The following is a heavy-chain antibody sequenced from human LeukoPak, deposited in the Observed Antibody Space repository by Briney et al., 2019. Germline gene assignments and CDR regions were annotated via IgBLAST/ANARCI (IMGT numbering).Heavy chain of an antibody. CDR1: GSTFSSYA. D-gene: IGHD6-13*01. V-gene: IGHV4-59*01. CDR3: ARGAGASSWYFDY. J-gene: IGHJ4*02. Sequence: AGGSLSLFCVASGSTFSSYAINWIRQPPGKGLEWLGYIYYSGSTNYNPSLKSRVTISVDTSKNQFSLKLSSVTAADTAVYYCARGAGASSWYFDYWGQGTLVTVSS. CDR2: IYYSGST.